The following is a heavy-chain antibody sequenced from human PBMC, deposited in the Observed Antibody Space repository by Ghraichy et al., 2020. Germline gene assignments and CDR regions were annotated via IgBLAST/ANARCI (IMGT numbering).Heavy chain of an antibody. CDR1: GGSISSYY. CDR3: ARVGGPLYYYYGMDV. V-gene: IGHV4-59*01. CDR2: IYYSGST. J-gene: IGHJ6*02. Sequence: SETLSLTFTVSGGSISSYYWSWIQQPPGKGLEWIGYIYYSGSTNYNPSLKSRVTISVDTSKNQFSLKLSSVTAADTAVYYCARVGGPLYYYYGMDVWGQGTTVTVSS. D-gene: IGHD6-25*01.